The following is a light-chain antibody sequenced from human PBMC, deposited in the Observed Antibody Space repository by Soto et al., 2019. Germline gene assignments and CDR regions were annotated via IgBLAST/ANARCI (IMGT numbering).Light chain of an antibody. CDR3: QQYNSSPWT. J-gene: IGKJ1*01. CDR2: KTS. V-gene: IGKV1-5*03. CDR1: QSISSW. Sequence: DIQMTQSPSTLSASVGDRVTITCRASQSISSWLAWYQQKPGKAPKLLIYKTSSVESGVPSRFSGSGSGTEFTLTISSLQPDDFATYYCQQYNSSPWTFGQGTKVEIK.